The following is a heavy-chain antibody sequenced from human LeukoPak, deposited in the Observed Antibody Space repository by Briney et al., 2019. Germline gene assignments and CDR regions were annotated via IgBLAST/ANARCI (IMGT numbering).Heavy chain of an antibody. CDR3: ARERPAAASAFEI. Sequence: GGSLRLSCAASGFTFSRYWMSWVRQAPGKGLERVANIKEDGSAKHYLDSVKGRFTISRDNAKNSLFLQMNSLRGEDTTLYFCARERPAAASAFEIWGQGTRVTVSS. CDR2: IKEDGSAK. J-gene: IGHJ3*02. V-gene: IGHV3-7*01. D-gene: IGHD6-25*01. CDR1: GFTFSRYW.